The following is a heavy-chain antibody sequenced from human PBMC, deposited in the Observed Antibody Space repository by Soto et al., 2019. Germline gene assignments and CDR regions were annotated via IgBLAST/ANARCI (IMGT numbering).Heavy chain of an antibody. V-gene: IGHV4-61*01. D-gene: IGHD5-18*01. Sequence: SETLSLTCTVSGGSVSSGSYYWSWIRQPPGKGLEWIGYIYYSGSTNYNPSLKSRVTISVDTSKNQFSLKLSSVTAADTAVYYCARADTLEQFDPWGQGTLVTV. CDR3: ARADTLEQFDP. CDR2: IYYSGST. J-gene: IGHJ5*02. CDR1: GGSVSSGSYY.